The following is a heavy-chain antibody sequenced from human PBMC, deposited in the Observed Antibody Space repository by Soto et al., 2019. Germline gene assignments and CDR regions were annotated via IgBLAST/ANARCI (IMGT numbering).Heavy chain of an antibody. CDR1: GYSFTGHY. D-gene: IGHD3-16*02. Sequence: QVQLVQSGAEGKKPGASVKVSCKASGYSFTGHYIHWVRQAPGQGLEWMGWINPNSGNTGTAQKFQGRITMPRDTSINSVYMELSRLTSDDTAVYYCARARTITFWGVIDIDVFDVWGQGTMVTVSS. V-gene: IGHV1-2*02. CDR3: ARARTITFWGVIDIDVFDV. CDR2: INPNSGNT. J-gene: IGHJ3*01.